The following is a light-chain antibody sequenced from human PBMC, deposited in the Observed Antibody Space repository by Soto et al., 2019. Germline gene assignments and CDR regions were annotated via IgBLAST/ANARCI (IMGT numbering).Light chain of an antibody. CDR1: QGVSGN. CDR2: GAS. CDR3: QQDNNWPPS. J-gene: IGKJ5*01. Sequence: EIVMTQSPATLSVSPGERATLSCRASQGVSGNLAWYQQKLGQAPRLLIYGASTRATGVPARFSGSGSGTEFTFTISSLQSEDFAVYYCQQDNNWPPSFGQGTRLEI. V-gene: IGKV3-15*01.